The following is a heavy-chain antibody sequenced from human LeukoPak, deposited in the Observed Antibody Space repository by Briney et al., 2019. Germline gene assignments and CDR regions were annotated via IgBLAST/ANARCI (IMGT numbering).Heavy chain of an antibody. CDR3: AIPQSSDWFDP. J-gene: IGHJ5*02. CDR2: IYYSGST. V-gene: IGHV4-39*01. Sequence: NPSETLSYTCTVSGGSISSSSYYWGWIRQPPGKGLEWIGSIYYSGSTYYNPSLKSRVTISVDTSKNQFSLKLSSVTAADTAVYYCAIPQSSDWFDPWGQGTLVTVSS. CDR1: GGSISSSSYY.